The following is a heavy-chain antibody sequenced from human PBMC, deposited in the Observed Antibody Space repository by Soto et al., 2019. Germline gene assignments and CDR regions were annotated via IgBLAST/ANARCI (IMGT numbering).Heavy chain of an antibody. J-gene: IGHJ4*02. CDR3: ARSLSGYCSSTSCYGDY. CDR1: GGTFSSYA. D-gene: IGHD2-2*01. CDR2: IIPIFGTA. V-gene: IGHV1-69*13. Sequence: SVKVSCKASGGTFSSYAISWVRQAPGQGLEWMGGIIPIFGTANYAQKFQGRVTITADESTSTAYMELSSLRSEDTAVYYCARSLSGYCSSTSCYGDYWGQGTLVTVSS.